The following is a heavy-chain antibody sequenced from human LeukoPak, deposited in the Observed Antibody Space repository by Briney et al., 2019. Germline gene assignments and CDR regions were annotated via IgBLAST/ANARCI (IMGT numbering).Heavy chain of an antibody. Sequence: PSETLSLTCTVSGGSISSRSYYWGWIRQPPGKGLEWIGSIYHSGTTYYNPSLKSRVTISVDTSKNQFSLKLSSVTAADTAVYYCARGAWDVVVVAAIESQHYYYYMDVWGKGTTVTISS. CDR2: IYHSGTT. D-gene: IGHD2-15*01. V-gene: IGHV4-39*07. J-gene: IGHJ6*03. CDR3: ARGAWDVVVVAAIESQHYYYYMDV. CDR1: GGSISSRSYY.